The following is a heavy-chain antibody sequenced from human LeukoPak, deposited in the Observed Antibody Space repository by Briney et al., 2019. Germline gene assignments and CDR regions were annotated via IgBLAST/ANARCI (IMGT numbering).Heavy chain of an antibody. CDR2: INHSGST. J-gene: IGHJ2*01. CDR3: ARAECSSTSCYRGYFDL. V-gene: IGHV4-34*01. CDR1: GGSFSGYY. D-gene: IGHD2-2*01. Sequence: SETLSLTCAVYGGSFSGYYWSWIRQPPGKGLEWIGEINHSGSTNYNPSLKGRVTISVDTSKNQFSLKLSSVTAADTAVYYCARAECSSTSCYRGYFDLWGRGTLVTVSP.